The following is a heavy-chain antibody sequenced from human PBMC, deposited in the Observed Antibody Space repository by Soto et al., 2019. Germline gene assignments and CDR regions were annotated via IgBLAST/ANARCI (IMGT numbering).Heavy chain of an antibody. CDR3: ARGGLRFLEWFGPAFDI. D-gene: IGHD3-3*01. Sequence: GASVKVSCKASVYTYTSYDINWVRQATGQGLEWMGWMNPNSGNTGYAQKFQGRVTMTRNTSISTAYMELSSLRSEDTAVYYCARGGLRFLEWFGPAFDIWGQGTMVTVSS. J-gene: IGHJ3*02. CDR1: VYTYTSYD. CDR2: MNPNSGNT. V-gene: IGHV1-8*01.